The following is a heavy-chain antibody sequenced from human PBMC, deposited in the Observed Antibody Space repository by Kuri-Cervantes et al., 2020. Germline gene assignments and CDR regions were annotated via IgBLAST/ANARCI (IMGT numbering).Heavy chain of an antibody. CDR3: AKTLLVREENWFDP. D-gene: IGHD2-15*01. Sequence: GGSLRLSCVASGFTFSSYWMHWVRQVPGKGLVWVSRISSDGRSTSYADSVKGRFTISRDNAKKTVYLQMNSLRAEDTAVYYCAKTLLVREENWFDPWGQGTLVTVSS. J-gene: IGHJ5*02. CDR1: GFTFSSYW. CDR2: ISSDGRST. V-gene: IGHV3-74*01.